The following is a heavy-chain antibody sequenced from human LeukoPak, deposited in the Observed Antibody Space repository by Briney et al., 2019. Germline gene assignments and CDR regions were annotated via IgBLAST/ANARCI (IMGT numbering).Heavy chain of an antibody. J-gene: IGHJ4*02. Sequence: ASVKVSCKASGYTFTSYDINWVRQATGQGLEWMGWMNPNSGYTGYAQKFQGRVTMTRNTSISTAYMELSSLRSEDTAVYYCARGRRYCSSTSCYLSFDYWGQGTLVTVSS. CDR3: ARGRRYCSSTSCYLSFDY. V-gene: IGHV1-8*01. CDR1: GYTFTSYD. CDR2: MNPNSGYT. D-gene: IGHD2-2*01.